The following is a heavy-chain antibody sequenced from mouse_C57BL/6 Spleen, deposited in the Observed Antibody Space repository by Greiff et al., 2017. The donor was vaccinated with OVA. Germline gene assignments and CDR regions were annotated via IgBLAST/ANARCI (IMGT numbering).Heavy chain of an antibody. J-gene: IGHJ3*01. D-gene: IGHD2-1*01. CDR1: GYAFSSSW. CDR2: IYPGEGDT. Sequence: QVQLQQSGPELVKPGASVKISCKASGYAFSSSWMNWVKQRPGKGLEWIGRIYPGEGDTNYNGKFKGKATLTADKSSSTAYMQLSSLTSEDSAVYFCAREGVYYGNSWVFAYWGQGTLVTVSA. CDR3: AREGVYYGNSWVFAY. V-gene: IGHV1-82*01.